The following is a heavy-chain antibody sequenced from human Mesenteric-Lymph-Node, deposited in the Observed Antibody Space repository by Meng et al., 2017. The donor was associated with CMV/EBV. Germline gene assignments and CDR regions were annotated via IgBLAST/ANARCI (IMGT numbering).Heavy chain of an antibody. V-gene: IGHV1-2*02. CDR3: ARDAPNWGY. CDR2: INPNSGGT. CDR1: GYTFTSYG. Sequence: ASVPVSCKASGYTFTSYGISWVRQAPGQGLEWMGWINPNSGGTHYAPKFQGRVTMTRDTSISTAYMELSRLTSDDTAIYYCARDAPNWGYWGQGTLVTVSS. D-gene: IGHD7-27*01. J-gene: IGHJ4*02.